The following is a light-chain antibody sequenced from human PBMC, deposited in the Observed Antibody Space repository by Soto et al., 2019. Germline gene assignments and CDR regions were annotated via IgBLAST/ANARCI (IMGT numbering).Light chain of an antibody. CDR1: SSNIGSGYG. CDR3: QSHDSSLSGFYV. Sequence: VLTQPPSVSGAPGQRVTISCTGSSSNIGSGYGVHWYQQLPGTAPKLLIYGNTNRPSGVPDRFSGSKSGASASLAITGLQAEDEADYFCQSHDSSLSGFYVFGTGTKVTVL. J-gene: IGLJ1*01. V-gene: IGLV1-40*01. CDR2: GNT.